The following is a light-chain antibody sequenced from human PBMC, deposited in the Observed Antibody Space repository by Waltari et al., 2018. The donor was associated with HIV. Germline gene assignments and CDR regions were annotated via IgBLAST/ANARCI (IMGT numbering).Light chain of an antibody. J-gene: IGLJ2*01. CDR2: EVS. CDR1: SSDIGLYNF. Sequence: QSALTQPPSASGSPGQSVTISCAGTSSDIGLYNFVSWYQHHPGKAPKLMISEVSRRPSGVPDRFSGSKSGNTASLTVSGLQAEDVADYYCSSYAGSHNFVVFGGGTKLTVL. V-gene: IGLV2-8*01. CDR3: SSYAGSHNFVV.